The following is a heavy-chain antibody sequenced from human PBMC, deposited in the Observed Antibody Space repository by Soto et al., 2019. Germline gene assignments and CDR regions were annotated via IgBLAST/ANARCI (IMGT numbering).Heavy chain of an antibody. V-gene: IGHV4-31*03. CDR3: ASHYDILTPFDY. J-gene: IGHJ4*02. Sequence: SETLSLTCTVSGGSISSGGYYWSWIRQHPGKGLEWIGYIYYSGSTYYNPSLKSRVTISVDTSKNQFSLKLSSVTAADTAVYYCASHYDILTPFDYWRQGVVVTVSS. CDR2: IYYSGST. D-gene: IGHD3-9*01. CDR1: GGSISSGGYY.